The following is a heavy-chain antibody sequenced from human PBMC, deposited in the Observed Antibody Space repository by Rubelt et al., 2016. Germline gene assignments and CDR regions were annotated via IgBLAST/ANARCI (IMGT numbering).Heavy chain of an antibody. Sequence: QVQLQQWGAGLVKPSETLSLTCAVYGGSFSGYSWTWFRQPPGKGLEWLGDINHSGTTNYNPSLKSRVTISLDPSKNQFSLTLNAVTAADTAVYYCARGNSAEYWGQGALVTVSS. CDR1: GGSFSGYS. CDR2: INHSGTT. D-gene: IGHD4-23*01. J-gene: IGHJ4*02. V-gene: IGHV4-34*01. CDR3: ARGNSAEY.